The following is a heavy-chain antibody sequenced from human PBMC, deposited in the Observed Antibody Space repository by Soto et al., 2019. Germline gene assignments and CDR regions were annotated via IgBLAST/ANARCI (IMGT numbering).Heavy chain of an antibody. J-gene: IGHJ6*02. CDR1: GFTFSSYW. D-gene: IGHD3-3*01. CDR2: IKQDGSEK. Sequence: GGSLRLSCAASGFTFSSYWMSWVRQAPGKGLEWVANIKQDGSEKYYVDSVKGRFTISRDNAKNSLYLQMNSLRAEGTAVYYCARDATIFGVVIMKYYYYGMDVWGQGTTVTVSS. V-gene: IGHV3-7*01. CDR3: ARDATIFGVVIMKYYYYGMDV.